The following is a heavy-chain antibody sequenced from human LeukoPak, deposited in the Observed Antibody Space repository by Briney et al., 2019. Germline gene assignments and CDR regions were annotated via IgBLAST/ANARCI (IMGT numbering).Heavy chain of an antibody. Sequence: GSSVKVSCKASGGTFSSYAISWVRQAPGQGLEWMGGIIPIFGTANYAQKFQGRVTITTDESTSTAYMELSSLRSEDTAVYYCAREFPLTTVTTSAFDIWGQGTMVSVSS. D-gene: IGHD4-17*01. CDR2: IIPIFGTA. CDR1: GGTFSSYA. CDR3: AREFPLTTVTTSAFDI. J-gene: IGHJ3*02. V-gene: IGHV1-69*05.